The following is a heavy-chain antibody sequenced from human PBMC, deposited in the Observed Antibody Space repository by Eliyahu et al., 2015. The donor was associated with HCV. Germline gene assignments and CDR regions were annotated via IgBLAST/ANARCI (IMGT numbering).Heavy chain of an antibody. V-gene: IGHV3-64D*06. Sequence: GKGLEYVSAISSNGGSTYYADSVKGRFTISRDNSKNTLYLQMSSLRAEDTAVYYCVKARYFDWLSPVDYWGQGTLVTVSS. CDR3: VKARYFDWLSPVDY. D-gene: IGHD3-9*01. J-gene: IGHJ4*02. CDR2: ISSNGGST.